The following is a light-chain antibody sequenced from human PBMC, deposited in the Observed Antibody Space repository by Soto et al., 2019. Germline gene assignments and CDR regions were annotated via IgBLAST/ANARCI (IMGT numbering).Light chain of an antibody. CDR1: SSNVGGYNY. V-gene: IGLV2-14*01. CDR3: SSYTSSSTYV. Sequence: ASVSGSPGQSITISCTGTSSNVGGYNYVSWYQQHPGKAPKLMIYDVTNRPSGVSNRFSGSKSGNTASLTISGLQAEDEADYYCSSYTSSSTYVFGTGTKVTVL. CDR2: DVT. J-gene: IGLJ1*01.